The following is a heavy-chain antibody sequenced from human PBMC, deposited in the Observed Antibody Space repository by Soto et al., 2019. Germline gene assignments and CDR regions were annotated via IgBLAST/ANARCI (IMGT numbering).Heavy chain of an antibody. J-gene: IGHJ6*02. V-gene: IGHV1-18*01. D-gene: IGHD3-22*01. CDR3: ARVGYYDSSGSRNYYYYCMNV. CDR2: ISAYDGNT. CDR1: GYTFTSYG. Sequence: QVQLVQSGAEVKKPGASVKVSCKASGYTFTSYGINWGRQAPGQGLEWLGWISAYDGNTNYAQILQGRVSMTTDTSTNTAYMEVRSLRSDDTAVYYCARVGYYDSSGSRNYYYYCMNVWGQGTTVTVSS.